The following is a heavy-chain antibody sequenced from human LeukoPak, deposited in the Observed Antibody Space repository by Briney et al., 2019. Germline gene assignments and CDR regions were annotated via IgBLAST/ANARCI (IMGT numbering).Heavy chain of an antibody. J-gene: IGHJ3*02. D-gene: IGHD6-6*01. CDR2: IYYSGST. CDR3: ARDYPLELGDAFDI. V-gene: IGHV4-39*02. Sequence: SETLSLTCTVSGGSISSSSYYWGWIRQPPGKGLEWIGSIYYSGSTYYNPSLKSRVTISVDTSKNQFSLKLSSVTAADTAVYYCARDYPLELGDAFDIWGQGTMVTVSS. CDR1: GGSISSSSYY.